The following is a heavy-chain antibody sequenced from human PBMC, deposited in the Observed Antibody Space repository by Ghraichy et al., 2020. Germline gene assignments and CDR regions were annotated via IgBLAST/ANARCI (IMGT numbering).Heavy chain of an antibody. Sequence: GGSLRLSCAASGFRFSSYEMIWVRQAPGKGLEWVSYISGGGETKYYGDSVKGRFTLSRDNAKNSLYLQMDSLRVDDMAVYYCARDSNNYFDFWGQGTLVTVSS. V-gene: IGHV3-48*03. CDR1: GFRFSSYE. D-gene: IGHD2-8*01. CDR3: ARDSNNYFDF. CDR2: ISGGGETK. J-gene: IGHJ4*02.